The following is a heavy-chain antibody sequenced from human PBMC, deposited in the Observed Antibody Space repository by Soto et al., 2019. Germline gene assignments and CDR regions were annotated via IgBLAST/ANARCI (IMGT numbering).Heavy chain of an antibody. V-gene: IGHV1-69*13. CDR3: ARDRPQTEASTHLRWLRPRDYYYYGMDV. Sequence: SVEVSCKASGCPFPRYAIKWVRQAPGQGLEWMGGVIPIFGTANYAQKFQGRVTITADESTSTAYMELSSLRSEDTAVYYCARDRPQTEASTHLRWLRPRDYYYYGMDVWGQGTTVTVSS. D-gene: IGHD5-12*01. J-gene: IGHJ6*02. CDR2: VIPIFGTA. CDR1: GCPFPRYA.